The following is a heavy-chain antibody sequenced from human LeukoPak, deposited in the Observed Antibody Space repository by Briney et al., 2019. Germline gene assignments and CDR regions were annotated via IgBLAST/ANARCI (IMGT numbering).Heavy chain of an antibody. Sequence: GGSLRLSCAASGFTFSSYGMPWVSQAPGKGLEWVAVISYDGSKRYSADSVKGRFTISRDNSKNTLYLQMNSVRAEDTAVYYCAKGRGYSYGFDYWGQGTLVTVSS. CDR3: AKGRGYSYGFDY. V-gene: IGHV3-30*18. D-gene: IGHD5-18*01. CDR2: ISYDGSKR. J-gene: IGHJ4*02. CDR1: GFTFSSYG.